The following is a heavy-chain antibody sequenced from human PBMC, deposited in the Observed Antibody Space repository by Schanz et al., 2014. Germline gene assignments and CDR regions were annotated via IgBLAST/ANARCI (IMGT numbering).Heavy chain of an antibody. CDR2: IKEDGSKK. V-gene: IGHV3-7*01. CDR3: ARDGAGRAPDAFDI. CDR1: GFTFTGHW. J-gene: IGHJ3*02. D-gene: IGHD1-26*01. Sequence: DVQLVESGGCLVQPGGSLRLSCAASGFTFTGHWMSWVRQAPGKGLEWVANIKEDGSKKYYVDSVRGRFTISRDNAKNSLYLQLNSLRAEDTAVYYCARDGAGRAPDAFDIWGQGTMVTVSS.